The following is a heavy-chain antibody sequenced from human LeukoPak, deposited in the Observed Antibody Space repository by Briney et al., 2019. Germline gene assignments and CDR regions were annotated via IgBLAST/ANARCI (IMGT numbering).Heavy chain of an antibody. CDR1: GFTFSGSA. Sequence: PGGSLRLSCAASGFTFSGSAMHWVRQASGKGLEWVGRIRSKANSYATAYAASVKGRFTISGDDSKNTAYLQMNSLKTEDTAVYYCTRRGLELRGYYYYYYYMDVWGKGTTVTVSS. J-gene: IGHJ6*03. CDR2: IRSKANSYAT. CDR3: TRRGLELRGYYYYYYYMDV. V-gene: IGHV3-73*01. D-gene: IGHD1-7*01.